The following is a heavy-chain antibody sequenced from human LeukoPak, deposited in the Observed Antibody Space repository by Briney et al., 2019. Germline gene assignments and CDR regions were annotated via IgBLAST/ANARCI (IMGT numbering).Heavy chain of an antibody. CDR3: AKGHSAARPPYYYYGMDV. Sequence: GRSLRLSCAASGFTFSSYGMHWVRQAPGKGLEWVAVISYDGSNKYYADSVKGRFTISRDNSKNTLYLQMNSLRAEDTAVYYCAKGHSAARPPYYYYGMDVWGQGTTVTVSS. V-gene: IGHV3-30*18. CDR1: GFTFSSYG. J-gene: IGHJ6*02. CDR2: ISYDGSNK. D-gene: IGHD6-6*01.